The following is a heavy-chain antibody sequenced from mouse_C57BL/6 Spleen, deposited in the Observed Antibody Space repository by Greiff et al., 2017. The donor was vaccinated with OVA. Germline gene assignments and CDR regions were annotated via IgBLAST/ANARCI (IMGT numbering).Heavy chain of an antibody. CDR3: ARPPAFAY. Sequence: QVQLQQSGAELVRPGTSVKVSCKASGYAFTNYLIEWVKQRPGQGLEWIGVINPGSGGTNYNEKFKGKGTLTADKSSSTAYMQLSSLTSEDSAVYFCARPPAFAYWGQGTLVTVSA. CDR2: INPGSGGT. J-gene: IGHJ3*01. CDR1: GYAFTNYL. V-gene: IGHV1-54*01.